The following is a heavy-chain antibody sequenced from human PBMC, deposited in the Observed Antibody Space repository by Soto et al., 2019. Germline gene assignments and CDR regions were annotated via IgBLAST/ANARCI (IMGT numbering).Heavy chain of an antibody. J-gene: IGHJ6*02. D-gene: IGHD2-15*01. V-gene: IGHV3-30-3*01. CDR2: ISYDGSNK. Sequence: GSLRLSCAASGFTFSSYAMHWVRQAPGKGLEWVAVISYDGSNKYYADSVKGRFTISRDNSKNTLYLQMNSLRAEDTAVYYCARDRGSIAPRYYGMDVWGQGTTVTVSS. CDR3: ARDRGSIAPRYYGMDV. CDR1: GFTFSSYA.